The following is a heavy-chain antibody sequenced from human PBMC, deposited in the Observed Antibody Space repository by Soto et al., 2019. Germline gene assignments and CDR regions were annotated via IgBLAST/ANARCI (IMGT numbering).Heavy chain of an antibody. V-gene: IGHV4-34*01. CDR1: GGSFSGYY. Sequence: SETLSLTCAVYGGSFSGYYLSWIRQPPGKGLEWIGEINHSGSTNYNPSLKSRVTISVDTSKNQFSLKLSSVTAADTAVYYCARHPYDYYYYYYMDAWGKGTTVTVS. CDR2: INHSGST. CDR3: ARHPYDYYYYYYMDA. J-gene: IGHJ6*03. D-gene: IGHD3-16*01.